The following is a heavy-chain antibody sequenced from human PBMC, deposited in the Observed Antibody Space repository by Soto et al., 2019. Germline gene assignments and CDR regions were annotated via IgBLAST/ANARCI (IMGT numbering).Heavy chain of an antibody. D-gene: IGHD2-2*01. CDR1: GDSVSSNSAA. V-gene: IGHV6-1*01. CDR3: ARDFHCSSTSCYGSFWDAFDI. J-gene: IGHJ3*02. CDR2: TYYRSKWYN. Sequence: QSQTLSLTCAISGDSVSSNSAAWNWIRQSPSRGLEWLGRTYYRSKWYNDYAVSVKSRITINPDTSKNQFSLRLNSVTPEDTAVYYCARDFHCSSTSCYGSFWDAFDIWGQGTMVTVSS.